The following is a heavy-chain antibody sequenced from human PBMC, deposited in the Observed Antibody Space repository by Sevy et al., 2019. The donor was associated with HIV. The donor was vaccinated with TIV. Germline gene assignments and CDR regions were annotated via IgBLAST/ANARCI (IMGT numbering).Heavy chain of an antibody. Sequence: ASVKVSCKASGYTFTGYYMHWMRQAPGQELEWMGWINPDSGGPTYAPKFQGRVTLTRDTSISTAYMDLSRLKSDDTAVYYCVRDDRDGYFEYWGQGTLVTVSS. CDR2: INPDSGGP. V-gene: IGHV1-2*02. CDR3: VRDDRDGYFEY. CDR1: GYTFTGYY. J-gene: IGHJ4*02.